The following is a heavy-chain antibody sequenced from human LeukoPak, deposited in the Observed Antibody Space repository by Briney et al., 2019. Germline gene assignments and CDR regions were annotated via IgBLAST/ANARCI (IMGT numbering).Heavy chain of an antibody. Sequence: SETLSLTCAVYGGSFSGYYWSWIRQPPGKGLEWIGSIYYSGSTYYNPSLKSRVTISVDTSKNQFSLKLSSVTAADTAVYYCARGYNGSGSYTPYYFDYWGQGTLVTVSS. CDR2: IYYSGST. CDR1: GGSFSGYY. V-gene: IGHV4-34*01. D-gene: IGHD3-10*01. J-gene: IGHJ4*02. CDR3: ARGYNGSGSYTPYYFDY.